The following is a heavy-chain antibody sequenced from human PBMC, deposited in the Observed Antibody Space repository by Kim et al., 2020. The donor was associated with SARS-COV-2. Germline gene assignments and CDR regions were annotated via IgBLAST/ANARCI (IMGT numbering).Heavy chain of an antibody. D-gene: IGHD2-2*01. J-gene: IGHJ4*02. CDR3: ARDSRVVVPAAMPFDY. CDR2: ITSSSSII. CDR1: GFTFSSYS. Sequence: GGSLRLSCAASGFTFSSYSMNWVRQAPGKGLEWVSYITSSSSIIYYADSVKGRFTISRDNAKNSLYLQMNSLRDEDTAVYYCARDSRVVVPAAMPFDYWGQGTLVTVSS. V-gene: IGHV3-48*02.